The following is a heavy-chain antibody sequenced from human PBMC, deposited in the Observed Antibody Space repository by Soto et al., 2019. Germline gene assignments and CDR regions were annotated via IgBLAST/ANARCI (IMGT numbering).Heavy chain of an antibody. D-gene: IGHD6-13*01. J-gene: IGHJ3*02. CDR1: GYSFTNYA. CDR3: ARGVRAAPDTPYDAFDI. V-gene: IGHV1-3*04. CDR2: INTGNGKT. Sequence: QVQLVQSGAEVKQPGASVKVSCKASGYSFTNYAIHWVRQAPGQRPEWMGWINTGNGKTKYSEEFQGRVTIIRDTSATTAYMELTGLRFEDTAVYYCARGVRAAPDTPYDAFDIWGQGTMVTVSS.